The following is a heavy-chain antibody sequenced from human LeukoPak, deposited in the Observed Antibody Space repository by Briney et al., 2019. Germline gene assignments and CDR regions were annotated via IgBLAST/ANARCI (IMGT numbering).Heavy chain of an antibody. V-gene: IGHV4-4*07. Sequence: SETLSLTCTVSGGSISIYYWNWIRQPAGKGLEWIGRIFTSGITNYDPSLKSRVTMSVDTSKNQFSLNLSSVTAADTAVYYCARESSGNYYNPLGYMDVWGKGTRVTVSS. D-gene: IGHD3-10*01. CDR1: GGSISIYY. J-gene: IGHJ6*03. CDR2: IFTSGIT. CDR3: ARESSGNYYNPLGYMDV.